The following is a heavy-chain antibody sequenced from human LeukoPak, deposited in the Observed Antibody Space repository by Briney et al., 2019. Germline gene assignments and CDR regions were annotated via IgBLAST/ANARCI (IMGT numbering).Heavy chain of an antibody. CDR1: GFTFSSYS. J-gene: IGHJ3*02. CDR3: AREIGGGYKYEKDDAFDI. CDR2: ISSGSSYI. V-gene: IGHV3-21*06. D-gene: IGHD5-24*01. Sequence: PGGSLRLSCAASGFTFSSYSMNWVRQAPGKGLEWVSSISSGSSYIYYAESMKDRFTISRDNAKTSLYLQMNSLRAEDTALYYCAREIGGGYKYEKDDAFDIWGQGTMVTVSS.